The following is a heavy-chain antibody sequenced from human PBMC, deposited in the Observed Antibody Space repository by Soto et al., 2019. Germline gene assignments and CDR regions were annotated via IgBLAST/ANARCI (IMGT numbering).Heavy chain of an antibody. CDR2: IYYTGNT. V-gene: IGHV4-39*01. Sequence: SETLSLTCTVSGDSHRSRYHYWGWFRQLPGKGLEWIGSIYYTGNTYYNPSLKSRVSISVDMATNEVSLRLRAESSADTAVYYCVRVEMYAREFSPNFDRRGQGALVTVSS. D-gene: IGHD2-8*01. J-gene: IGHJ4*02. CDR3: VRVEMYAREFSPNFDR. CDR1: GDSHRSRYHY.